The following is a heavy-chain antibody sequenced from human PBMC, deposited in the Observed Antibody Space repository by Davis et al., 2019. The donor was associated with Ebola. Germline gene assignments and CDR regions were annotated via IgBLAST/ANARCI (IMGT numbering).Heavy chain of an antibody. V-gene: IGHV1-18*01. CDR2: ISGYNGNT. CDR1: GYTFTNYG. CDR3: ARGITMVRGEGWFDP. Sequence: ASVKVSCKASGYTFTNYGINWVRQAPGQGLEWMGWISGYNGNTNYAQKVQGRVTMTTDTSTSTAYMELRSLRSDDTALYYCARGITMVRGEGWFDPWGQGTLVSVSS. D-gene: IGHD3-10*01. J-gene: IGHJ5*02.